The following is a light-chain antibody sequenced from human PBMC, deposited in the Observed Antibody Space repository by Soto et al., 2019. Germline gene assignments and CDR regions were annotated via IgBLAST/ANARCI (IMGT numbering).Light chain of an antibody. Sequence: QSALTQPASVSGSPGQSITISCTGTSSDVGGYNYVSWYQQHPGKAPKLMIYDASNRPSGVSNRFSGSKSGNTASLTISGLRAEDEADYYCSSYTSSSTFYVFGTGTKLTVL. V-gene: IGLV2-14*01. CDR1: SSDVGGYNY. CDR3: SSYTSSSTFYV. CDR2: DAS. J-gene: IGLJ1*01.